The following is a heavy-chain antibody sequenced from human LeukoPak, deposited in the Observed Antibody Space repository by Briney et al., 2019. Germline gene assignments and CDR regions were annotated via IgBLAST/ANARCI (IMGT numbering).Heavy chain of an antibody. D-gene: IGHD2-2*01. V-gene: IGHV3-30*18. CDR3: AKGRSGVSSAAINY. J-gene: IGHJ4*02. CDR2: ISYDGSNK. Sequence: PGGSLRLSCAASGFTFSSYGMHWVRQAPGKGLEWVAVISYDGSNKYYADSVKGRFTISRDNSKNTLYLQMNSLRAEDTAVYSCAKGRSGVSSAAINYWGQGTLVTVSS. CDR1: GFTFSSYG.